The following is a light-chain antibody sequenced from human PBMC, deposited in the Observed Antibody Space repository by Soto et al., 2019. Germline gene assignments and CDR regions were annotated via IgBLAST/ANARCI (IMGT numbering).Light chain of an antibody. CDR3: QQYRTYTPRT. CDR1: QSISIW. CDR2: KAS. J-gene: IGKJ1*01. Sequence: DIQMTQSPSTLSASVGDRVTITCRASQSISIWLAWYQQKPGKAPKILIYKASSLESGVPSRFSGSGSGIEFSLTISSLQPDDFATYYCQQYRTYTPRTFGQGTKVDIK. V-gene: IGKV1-5*03.